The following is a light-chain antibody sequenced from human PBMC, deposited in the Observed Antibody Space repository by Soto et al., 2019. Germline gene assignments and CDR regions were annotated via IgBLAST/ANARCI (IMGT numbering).Light chain of an antibody. CDR2: EVS. J-gene: IGLJ3*02. CDR3: SSYTSSSTWV. Sequence: QSALTQPASVSGSPGQSITISCTGTNSDVGGYNHASWYQQYPGKAPKLLIYEVSNRPSGVSDRFSASKSGNTASLTISGLQAEDEADYYCSSYTSSSTWVFGGGTQLTVL. V-gene: IGLV2-14*01. CDR1: NSDVGGYNH.